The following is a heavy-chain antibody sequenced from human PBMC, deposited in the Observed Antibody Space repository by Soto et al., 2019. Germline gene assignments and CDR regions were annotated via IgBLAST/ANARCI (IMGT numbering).Heavy chain of an antibody. CDR3: ARGVLRYFDWLLFYNWFDP. CDR2: INHSGST. J-gene: IGHJ5*02. CDR1: GGSFSDYY. Sequence: PSETLSLTCAVYGGSFSDYYWSLIRQPQGKGLEWIGEINHSGSTNYNPSLKSRVTISVDTSKNQFSLKLSSVTAADTAVYYCARGVLRYFDWLLFYNWFDPWGQGTLVTVSS. V-gene: IGHV4-34*01. D-gene: IGHD3-9*01.